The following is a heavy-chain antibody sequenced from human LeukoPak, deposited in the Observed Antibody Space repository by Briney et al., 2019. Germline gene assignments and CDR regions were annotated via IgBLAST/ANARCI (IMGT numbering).Heavy chain of an antibody. J-gene: IGHJ5*02. D-gene: IGHD5-12*01. CDR1: GGSISSGGYY. V-gene: IGHV4-31*03. CDR2: IYYSGST. CDR3: ARETGSGSPVNWFDP. Sequence: SQTLSLTCTVSGGSISSGGYYWSWIRQHPGKGLEWIGYIYYSGSTYYNPSLKSRVTISVDTSKNQFSLKLNSVTAADTAVYYCARETGSGSPVNWFDPWGQGTLVTVSS.